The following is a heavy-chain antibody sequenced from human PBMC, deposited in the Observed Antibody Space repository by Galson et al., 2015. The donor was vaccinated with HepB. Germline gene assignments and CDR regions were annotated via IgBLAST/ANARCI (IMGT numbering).Heavy chain of an antibody. Sequence: SVKVSCKASGGTFRSDAISWVRQAPGQGLEWMGGIIPIFGTPNYAQKFQGRVTITADKSTSTAYMELNSLRSEDTAVYYCARLLVNETRDDAWGQGTLVTVSS. J-gene: IGHJ5*02. D-gene: IGHD2-15*01. CDR1: GGTFRSDA. V-gene: IGHV1-69*06. CDR3: ARLLVNETRDDA. CDR2: IIPIFGTP.